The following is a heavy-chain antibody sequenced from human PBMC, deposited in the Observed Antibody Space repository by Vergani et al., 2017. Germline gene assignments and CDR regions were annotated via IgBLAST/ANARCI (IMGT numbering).Heavy chain of an antibody. CDR1: GGTFSSNS. CDR3: ARSSGYYSYYFDF. J-gene: IGHJ4*02. V-gene: IGHV1-69*13. Sequence: QGQLAQSGAEVKKPGSSVKVSCKASGGTFSSNSISWVRQAPGQGLEWMGRIIPIFGTTSYAQKFQCRVTILADESTSTAYMELSSLRSEDTAVYYCARSSGYYSYYFDFWGQGTLVTVSS. D-gene: IGHD3-22*01. CDR2: IIPIFGTT.